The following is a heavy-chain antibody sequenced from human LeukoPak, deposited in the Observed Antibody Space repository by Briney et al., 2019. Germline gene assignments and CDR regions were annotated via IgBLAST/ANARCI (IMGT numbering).Heavy chain of an antibody. CDR2: INPNSGGT. J-gene: IGHJ3*02. V-gene: IGHV1-2*04. CDR3: ARERYSSSWYGEDAFDI. CDR1: GYTFTGYY. D-gene: IGHD6-13*01. Sequence: ASVKVSCKASGYTFTGYYMHWVRQAPGQGLEWMGWINPNSGGTNYAQKFQGWVTMTRDTSISTAYMELSRLRSDDTAVYYCARERYSSSWYGEDAFDIWGQGTMVTVSS.